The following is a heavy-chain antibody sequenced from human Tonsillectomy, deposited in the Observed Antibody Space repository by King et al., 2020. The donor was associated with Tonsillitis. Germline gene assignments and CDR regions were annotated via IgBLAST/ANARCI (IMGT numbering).Heavy chain of an antibody. CDR3: VRGGHYDGLTGYSVYFAMDA. CDR1: GFVFSGSW. D-gene: IGHD3-9*01. CDR2: IKQDGGEK. Sequence: VQLVESGRGLVQPGGSLRLSCAASGFVFSGSWMSWVRQAPGKGLEWVANIKQDGGEKSYVDSVKGRFTISRDNARNSLYLQMNSLRVEDTAVYYCVRGGHYDGLTGYSVYFAMDAWGQGTTVTVSS. J-gene: IGHJ6*02. V-gene: IGHV3-7*03.